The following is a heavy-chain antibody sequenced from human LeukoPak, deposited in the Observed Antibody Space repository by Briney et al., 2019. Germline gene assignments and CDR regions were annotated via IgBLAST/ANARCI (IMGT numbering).Heavy chain of an antibody. D-gene: IGHD3-22*01. V-gene: IGHV5-51*03. CDR2: IYVGDSDT. J-gene: IGHJ4*02. CDR3: ARGYYYDSSGYQGGFDS. CDR1: GYSFTSYW. Sequence: GESLNISFKGSGYSFTSYWIGWVRQMPGKGREWMGIIYVGDSDTRYSPSFQGQVTIPADKSISTAYLQWSSLKASDTAMYYCARGYYYDSSGYQGGFDSWGQGTLVTVSS.